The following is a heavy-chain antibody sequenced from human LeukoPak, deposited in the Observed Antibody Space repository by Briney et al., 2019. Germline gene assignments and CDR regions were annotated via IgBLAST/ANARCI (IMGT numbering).Heavy chain of an antibody. D-gene: IGHD5-12*01. Sequence: SGGSPRLSCVASGFTFRDYEMNWVRQAPGKALEWVSYISSRGNPIYYGASVKGRFTISRDNAKKSLYLQMNSLRAEDTGVYYCARGDYLAVHYYMDVWGKGTTATVSS. J-gene: IGHJ6*03. CDR2: ISSRGNPI. CDR3: ARGDYLAVHYYMDV. V-gene: IGHV3-48*03. CDR1: GFTFRDYE.